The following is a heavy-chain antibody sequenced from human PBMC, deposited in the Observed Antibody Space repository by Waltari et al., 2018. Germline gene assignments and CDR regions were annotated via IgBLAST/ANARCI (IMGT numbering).Heavy chain of an antibody. J-gene: IGHJ4*02. CDR1: GYTVTSYY. Sequence: QVQLVQSGAEVKKPGASVTVSCKASGYTVTSYYVHWVGQAPGQGLEWMGIINPSGGSTSYAQKFQGRVTMTRDTSTSTVYMELSSLRSEDTAVYYCARDRGSYQGSDYWGQGTLVTVSS. CDR2: INPSGGST. CDR3: ARDRGSYQGSDY. V-gene: IGHV1-46*01. D-gene: IGHD1-26*01.